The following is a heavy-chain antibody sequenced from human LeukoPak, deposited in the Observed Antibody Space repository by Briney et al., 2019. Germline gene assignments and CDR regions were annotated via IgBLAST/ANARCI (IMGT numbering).Heavy chain of an antibody. CDR2: IYSSGST. Sequence: SETLSLTCTVSGGSIRNYYWTWIRQAAGKGLEWIGRIYSSGSTNYNASLKSRVTMSVDTSKNQFSLKLTSVTAADTAVYYCARELSDNGSYVAAFDYWGQGTLVTVSS. CDR3: ARELSDNGSYVAAFDY. J-gene: IGHJ4*02. CDR1: GGSIRNYY. D-gene: IGHD1-26*01. V-gene: IGHV4-4*07.